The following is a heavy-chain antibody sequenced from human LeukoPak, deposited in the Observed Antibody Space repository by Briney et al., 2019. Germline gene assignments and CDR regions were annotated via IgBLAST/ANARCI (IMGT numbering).Heavy chain of an antibody. V-gene: IGHV4-59*08. Sequence: PSETLSLTCTVSGGSISSYYWSWIRQPPGKGLEWIGYIYYSESTNYNPSLKSRVTISVDTSKIQFSLKLSSVTAADTAVYYCARGDYYDSSGYYSLNWFDPWGQGTLVTVSS. CDR2: IYYSEST. CDR1: GGSISSYY. D-gene: IGHD3-22*01. CDR3: ARGDYYDSSGYYSLNWFDP. J-gene: IGHJ5*02.